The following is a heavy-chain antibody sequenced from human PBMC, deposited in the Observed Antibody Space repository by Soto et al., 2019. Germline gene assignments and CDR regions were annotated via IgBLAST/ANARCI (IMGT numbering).Heavy chain of an antibody. Sequence: QVQLVESGGGVVQPGRSLRLSCAASGFTFSSYGMHWVRQAPGKGLEWVAVIWYDGSNKYYADSVKGRFTITRDNSKNPLYRQMNSLRAEETAVYYGAGVREVAVAEIDYWGQGTLVTVSS. CDR1: GFTFSSYG. D-gene: IGHD6-19*01. CDR2: IWYDGSNK. V-gene: IGHV3-33*01. CDR3: AGVREVAVAEIDY. J-gene: IGHJ4*02.